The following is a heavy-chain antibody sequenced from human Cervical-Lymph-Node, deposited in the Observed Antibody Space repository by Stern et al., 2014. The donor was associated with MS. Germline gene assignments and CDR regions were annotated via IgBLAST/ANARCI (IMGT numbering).Heavy chain of an antibody. Sequence: VQLLQSGAEVKKPGASVKVSCKASGYIFTDYYMHWVRQAPGQGLEWMGWINPNSGNTKYAQKFQGRVTMTRDTSITTAYMEVSRLRSDETAVYYCARESTRMAAAGTEYFQHWGQGTLVTVSS. V-gene: IGHV1-2*02. CDR1: GYIFTDYY. J-gene: IGHJ1*01. D-gene: IGHD6-13*01. CDR3: ARESTRMAAAGTEYFQH. CDR2: INPNSGNT.